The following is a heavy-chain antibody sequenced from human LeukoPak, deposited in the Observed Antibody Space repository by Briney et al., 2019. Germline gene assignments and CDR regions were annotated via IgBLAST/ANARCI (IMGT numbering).Heavy chain of an antibody. CDR2: INPNSGGT. D-gene: IGHD6-19*01. CDR1: GYTFAGYY. Sequence: ASVKVSCKASGYTFAGYYMHWVRQAPGQGLEWMGWINPNSGGTNYAQKFQGRVTITRNTSISTAYMELSSLRSEDTAVYYCARKPRQWLAPFGTYYMDVWGKGTTVTVSS. J-gene: IGHJ6*03. V-gene: IGHV1-2*02. CDR3: ARKPRQWLAPFGTYYMDV.